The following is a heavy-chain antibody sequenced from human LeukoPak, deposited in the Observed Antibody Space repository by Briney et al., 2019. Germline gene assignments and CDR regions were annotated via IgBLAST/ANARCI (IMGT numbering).Heavy chain of an antibody. CDR3: ARSGSGAFYYYYYMDV. J-gene: IGHJ6*03. CDR2: ISSSSSTI. Sequence: PGGSLRLSCAASGFTFSSYSMNWVRQAPGKGLEWVSYISSSSSTIYYADSVKGRFTISRDNAKNSLYLQMNSLRAEDTAVYYCARSGSGAFYYYYYMDVWGKGTTVTVSS. CDR1: GFTFSSYS. D-gene: IGHD2-15*01. V-gene: IGHV3-48*01.